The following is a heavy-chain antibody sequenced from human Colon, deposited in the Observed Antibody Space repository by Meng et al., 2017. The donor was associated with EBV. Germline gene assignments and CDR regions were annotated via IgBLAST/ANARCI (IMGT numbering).Heavy chain of an antibody. D-gene: IGHD5-18*01. V-gene: IGHV3-43*01. CDR2: ISWDGDNS. CDR3: VKGTVGFSYGSFDY. J-gene: IGHJ4*02. CDR1: GFTFDDYT. Sequence: DVQLVESAGVLVQPGGSLRLSCVASGFTFDDYTMHWVRQGPGMGLQWVSLISWDGDNSYYADSVRGRFTISRDNSKNSLYLQMDSLKMEDTAFYYCVKGTVGFSYGSFDYWGQGTLVTVSS.